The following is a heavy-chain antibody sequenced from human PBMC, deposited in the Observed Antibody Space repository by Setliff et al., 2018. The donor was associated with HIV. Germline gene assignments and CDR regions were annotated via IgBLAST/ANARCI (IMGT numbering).Heavy chain of an antibody. CDR3: ARDVSWRVRTYIDY. CDR1: GFTFSSYA. CDR2: IKQDGSEK. J-gene: IGHJ4*02. Sequence: GGSLRLSCAASGFTFSSYAMSWVRQAPGKGLEWVANIKQDGSEKNYMDSVKGRFTISRDNSKNTLYLQMNSLRAEDTAVYYCARDVSWRVRTYIDYWGQGALVTVSS. V-gene: IGHV3-7*01. D-gene: IGHD3-3*01.